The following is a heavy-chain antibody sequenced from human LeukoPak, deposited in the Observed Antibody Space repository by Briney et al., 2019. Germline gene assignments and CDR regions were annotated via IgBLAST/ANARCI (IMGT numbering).Heavy chain of an antibody. V-gene: IGHV3-30-3*01. J-gene: IGHJ4*02. CDR3: ARGILGYGDYGSFDY. CDR1: GFTFSSYA. CDR2: ISYDGSNK. D-gene: IGHD4-17*01. Sequence: GRSLRLSCAASGFTFSSYAMHWVRQAPGKGLEWVAVISYDGSNKYYADSVKGRFTISRDNSKNTLYLQMNSLRAEDTAVYYCARGILGYGDYGSFDYWGQGTLVTVSS.